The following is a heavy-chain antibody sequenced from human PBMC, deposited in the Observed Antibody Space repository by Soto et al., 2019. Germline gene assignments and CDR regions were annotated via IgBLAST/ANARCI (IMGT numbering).Heavy chain of an antibody. CDR3: AASRTSASGSSIDY. J-gene: IGHJ4*02. CDR2: ISNDGNTR. D-gene: IGHD5-12*01. Sequence: QVQLVESGGGVGQPGRSLRLSCAASGFTFTNYAMHWVRQAPGKGLEWVAVISNDGNTRYYAESVKGRFSISRDNLNNTLYVQVNTLKNEDTAVYYCAASRTSASGSSIDYWGQGTMVTVSS. CDR1: GFTFTNYA. V-gene: IGHV3-30*04.